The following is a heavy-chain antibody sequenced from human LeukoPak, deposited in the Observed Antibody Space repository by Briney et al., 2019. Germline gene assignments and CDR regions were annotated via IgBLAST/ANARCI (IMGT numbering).Heavy chain of an antibody. CDR2: ISSNGGDT. V-gene: IGHV3-64D*06. CDR3: VKPKVGATFDS. D-gene: IGHD1-26*01. Sequence: HPGGSLRLSCSGSGFTFSSYALDWVRQAPGKGLVYVSGISSNGGDTYYVDSVKGRFIISRDNSKNTVYLQMSSLRAEDTAVYYCVKPKVGATFDSWGQGTLVTVSS. CDR1: GFTFSSYA. J-gene: IGHJ4*02.